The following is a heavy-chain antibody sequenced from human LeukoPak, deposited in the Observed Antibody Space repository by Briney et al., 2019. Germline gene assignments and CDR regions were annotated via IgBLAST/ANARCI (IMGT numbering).Heavy chain of an antibody. V-gene: IGHV3-23*01. J-gene: IGHJ4*02. D-gene: IGHD6-19*01. Sequence: GGSLRLSCAASGFTFSSYAMSWVRQAPGKGLEWVSAISGSGGSTYYADSVKGRFTISRDNSKNTLYLQMNSLRAEDTAVYYCAKAAKTGYSSGWYPRPFDYWGQGTLVTVSS. CDR1: GFTFSSYA. CDR2: ISGSGGST. CDR3: AKAAKTGYSSGWYPRPFDY.